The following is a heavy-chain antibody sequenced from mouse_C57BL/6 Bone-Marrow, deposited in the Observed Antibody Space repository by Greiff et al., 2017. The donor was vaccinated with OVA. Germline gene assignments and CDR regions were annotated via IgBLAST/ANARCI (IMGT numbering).Heavy chain of an antibody. Sequence: EVKLVESGAELVRPGASVKLSCTASGFNIKDDYMHWVKQRPEQGLEWIGWIDPENGDTEYASKFQGKATITADTSSNTAYLQLSSLTSEDTAVYYCTSIYYDYDVWGQGTTLTVSS. V-gene: IGHV14-4*01. CDR2: IDPENGDT. CDR3: TSIYYDYDV. D-gene: IGHD2-4*01. CDR1: GFNIKDDY. J-gene: IGHJ2*01.